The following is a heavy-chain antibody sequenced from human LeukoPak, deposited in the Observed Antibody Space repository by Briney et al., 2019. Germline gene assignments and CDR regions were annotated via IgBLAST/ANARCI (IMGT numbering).Heavy chain of an antibody. CDR3: AKDGQPSTRSYLCTPGLCYQDY. D-gene: IGHD2-8*01. V-gene: IGHV3-23*01. J-gene: IGHJ4*02. Sequence: PGGSLRLSCAASGFTFSSYAMTWVRQAPGKGLQWVSTVSGSGDYTYYADSVKGRFTISRDNSKNTLYLRMNSLRAEDTAVYYCAKDGQPSTRSYLCTPGLCYQDYWGQGTLVTLSS. CDR2: VSGSGDYT. CDR1: GFTFSSYA.